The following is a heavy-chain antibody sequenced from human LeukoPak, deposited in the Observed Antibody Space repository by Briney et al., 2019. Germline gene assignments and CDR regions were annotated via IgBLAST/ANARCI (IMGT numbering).Heavy chain of an antibody. CDR1: GFTFSNYW. CDR2: IKEDGSEK. V-gene: IGHV3-7*04. Sequence: GGSLRLSCAASGFTFSNYWMSWARQAPGKGLEWVANIKEDGSEKYYVDSVKGRLTISRDNAKNSLHLQMNSLRAEDTAVYYCARAYCGGDCPYGAFDIWGRGTMVTVSS. CDR3: ARAYCGGDCPYGAFDI. J-gene: IGHJ3*02. D-gene: IGHD2-21*01.